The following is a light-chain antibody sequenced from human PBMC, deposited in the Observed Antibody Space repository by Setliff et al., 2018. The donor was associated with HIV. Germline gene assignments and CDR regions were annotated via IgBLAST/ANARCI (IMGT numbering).Light chain of an antibody. CDR2: EVS. Sequence: QSALAQPASVSGSPGQSITISCTGTRSDVGAYNYVSWYQQHPGKAPKLMIYEVSNRPSGVSNRFSGSKSGNTASLTTSGLQAEDEADYFCSSYRGGSTLFVLGPGTKVTVL. J-gene: IGLJ1*01. V-gene: IGLV2-14*01. CDR3: SSYRGGSTLFV. CDR1: RSDVGAYNY.